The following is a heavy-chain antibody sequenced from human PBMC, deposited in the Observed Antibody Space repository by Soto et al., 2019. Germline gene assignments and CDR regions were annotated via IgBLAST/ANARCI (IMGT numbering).Heavy chain of an antibody. CDR2: VYTTGST. J-gene: IGHJ5*02. Sequence: PSETLSLTCTVTGGSINTYYWSWIRQSAGKGLEWIGRVYTTGSTNYNPSLKSRVTLSVDMSKNQFSLKLNSVTAADSAVYFCARAASPYFDLLSAFDPWGQGVLVTVSS. D-gene: IGHD3-9*01. CDR3: ARAASPYFDLLSAFDP. CDR1: GGSINTYY. V-gene: IGHV4-4*07.